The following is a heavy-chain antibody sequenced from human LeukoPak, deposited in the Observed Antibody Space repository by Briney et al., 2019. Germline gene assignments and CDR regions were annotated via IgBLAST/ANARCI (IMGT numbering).Heavy chain of an antibody. CDR2: IYSSETT. D-gene: IGHD2-21*02. CDR1: GASISSDY. J-gene: IGHJ6*03. CDR3: ARHFPDCGGDCPYYYMDV. Sequence: PSETLSLTCSVSGASISSDYWSWIRQPPGKGLEWIGNIYSSETTKYNPSPRSRATISGDTSKNQFSLKLSSVTAADTAVYYCARHFPDCGGDCPYYYMDVWGKGTTVTVSS. V-gene: IGHV4-4*09.